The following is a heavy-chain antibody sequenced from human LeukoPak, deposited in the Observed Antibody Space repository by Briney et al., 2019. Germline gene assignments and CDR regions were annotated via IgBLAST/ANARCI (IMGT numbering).Heavy chain of an antibody. Sequence: PGGSLRLSCAASGFTFSSYGMHWVRQAPGKGLEWVAVIWYVGSNKYYADSVKGRFTISRDKYKYTLYLQMNSLRAEDTAVYYCARDLVATITYFGMDVWGQGTTVTVSS. CDR2: IWYVGSNK. CDR1: GFTFSSYG. CDR3: ARDLVATITYFGMDV. J-gene: IGHJ6*02. D-gene: IGHD5-12*01. V-gene: IGHV3-33*01.